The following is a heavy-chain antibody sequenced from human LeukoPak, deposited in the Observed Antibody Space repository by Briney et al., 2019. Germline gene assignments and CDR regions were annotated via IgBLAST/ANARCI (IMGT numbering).Heavy chain of an antibody. CDR1: GFTFSSYG. CDR2: ISGSGVST. Sequence: PGGSLRLSCAASGFTFSSYGMSWVRQAPGKGLEWVSGISGSGVSTYYADSVKGRFSISRDNSKNTLYLQMNSLRAEDTAVYYCAKVRFSGSYWDSWGQGTLATVSS. V-gene: IGHV3-23*01. D-gene: IGHD1-26*01. J-gene: IGHJ4*02. CDR3: AKVRFSGSYWDS.